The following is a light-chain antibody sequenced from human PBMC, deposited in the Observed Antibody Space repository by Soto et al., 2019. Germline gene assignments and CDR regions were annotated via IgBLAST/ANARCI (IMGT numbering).Light chain of an antibody. CDR3: QQYGSSTWT. CDR1: QRISRN. Sequence: EIVMTQSPATLSVSPGESATLSCRASQRISRNLAWYQQKPGQAPRLLIYGASSRATGIPDRFSGSGSGTDFTLTISRLEPEDFAVYYCQQYGSSTWTFGQGTKVDIK. V-gene: IGKV3-20*01. J-gene: IGKJ1*01. CDR2: GAS.